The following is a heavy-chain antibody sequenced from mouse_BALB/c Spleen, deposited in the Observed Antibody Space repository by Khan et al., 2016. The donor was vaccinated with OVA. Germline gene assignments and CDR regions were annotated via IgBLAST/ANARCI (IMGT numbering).Heavy chain of an antibody. CDR3: ARQHYYKSYSIDY. CDR2: IWSDGST. Sequence: GKRKEEGPGLVAPSQSLSITCTISGFSLTSYGVHWLRQPPGKGLEWLVVIWSDGSTASNSALKSRLSISKDNSKSQVFLKMNSLQTDDTTMYYWARQHYYKSYSIDYWGQGTSVTVSS. CDR1: GFSLTSYG. V-gene: IGHV2-6-1*01. D-gene: IGHD2-12*01. J-gene: IGHJ4*01.